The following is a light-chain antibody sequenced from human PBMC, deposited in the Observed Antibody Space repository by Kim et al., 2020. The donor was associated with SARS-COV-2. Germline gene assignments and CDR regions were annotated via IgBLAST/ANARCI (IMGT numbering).Light chain of an antibody. J-gene: IGLJ3*02. CDR1: SLRSYY. Sequence: LGQTSRITCQGNSLRSYYASWYQQEPRKAPLIVIHGKNNPPSGIPDRFSGSSSRNTGSLTITGGQAEDEAGYYCNTRDSSANHWVFGGGTQLNVL. CDR2: GKN. V-gene: IGLV3-19*01. CDR3: NTRDSSANHWV.